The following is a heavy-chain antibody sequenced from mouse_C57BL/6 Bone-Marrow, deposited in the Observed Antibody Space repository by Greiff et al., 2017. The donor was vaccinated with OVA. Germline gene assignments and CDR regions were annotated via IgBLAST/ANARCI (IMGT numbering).Heavy chain of an antibody. CDR1: GFNIKDYY. V-gene: IGHV14-2*01. D-gene: IGHD1-1*01. CDR2: IDPEDGET. J-gene: IGHJ1*03. CDR3: ADGSSPYWYFDV. Sequence: VQLQQSGAELVKPGASVKLSCTASGFNIKDYYMHWVKQRTEQGLEWIGRIDPEDGETKSAPKFQGKATITADTYSNPAYLQLSSLTSEDTAVYYCADGSSPYWYFDVWGTGTTVTVSS.